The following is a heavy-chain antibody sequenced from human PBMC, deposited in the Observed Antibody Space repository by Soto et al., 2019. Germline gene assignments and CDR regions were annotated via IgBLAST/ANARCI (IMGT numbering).Heavy chain of an antibody. CDR1: GGSFSGYY. D-gene: IGHD6-25*01. Sequence: SETLSLTCAVYGGSFSGYYWSWIRQPPGKGLEWIGEINHSGSTNYNPSLKSRVTISVDTAKNQFSLKLSSVTAADTAVYYCARRLGDGSGRTNWFDPWGQGTLVTVSS. CDR3: ARRLGDGSGRTNWFDP. CDR2: INHSGST. J-gene: IGHJ5*02. V-gene: IGHV4-34*01.